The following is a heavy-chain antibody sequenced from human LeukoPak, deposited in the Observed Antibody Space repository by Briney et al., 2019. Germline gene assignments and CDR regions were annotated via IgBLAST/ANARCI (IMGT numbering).Heavy chain of an antibody. D-gene: IGHD6-13*01. J-gene: IGHJ5*02. V-gene: IGHV4-34*01. CDR3: ARGLPPAISSCCRWFDP. CDR1: GGSFSGYY. CDR2: INHGGST. Sequence: SETLSLTCAVYGGSFSGYYWSWIRQPPGKGPEWIGEINHGGSTNYNPSLKSRVTISVDTSKNQFSLKLSSVTAADTAVYYCARGLPPAISSCCRWFDPWGQGTLVTVSS.